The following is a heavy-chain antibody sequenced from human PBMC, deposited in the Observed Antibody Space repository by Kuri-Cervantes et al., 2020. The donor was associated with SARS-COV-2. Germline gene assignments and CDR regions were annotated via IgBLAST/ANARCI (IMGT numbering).Heavy chain of an antibody. CDR2: IYYSGST. CDR3: ARHDYGEGRGAFDI. D-gene: IGHD4-17*01. Sequence: GSLRLSCTVSGGSISSSNYYWGWIRQPPGKGLEWIGSIYYSGSTYYNPSLKSRVTISVDTSKNQFSLKLSSVTAADTAVYYCARHDYGEGRGAFDIWGQGTMVTVSS. J-gene: IGHJ3*02. CDR1: GGSISSSNYY. V-gene: IGHV4-39*01.